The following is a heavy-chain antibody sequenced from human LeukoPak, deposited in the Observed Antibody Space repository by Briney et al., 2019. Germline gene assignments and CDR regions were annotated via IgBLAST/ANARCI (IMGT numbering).Heavy chain of an antibody. CDR1: GFTFSSHG. Sequence: GGSLRLSCAASGFTFSSHGMNWVRQAPGKGLEWVSGIIPSGHTTYYADSVRGRFTISRDNSRNTLYLQMNSLRAEDTAVYYCAKWTGNSVNFDYWGQGTLVTVSS. CDR3: AKWTGNSVNFDY. J-gene: IGHJ4*02. D-gene: IGHD3/OR15-3a*01. CDR2: IIPSGHTT. V-gene: IGHV3-23*01.